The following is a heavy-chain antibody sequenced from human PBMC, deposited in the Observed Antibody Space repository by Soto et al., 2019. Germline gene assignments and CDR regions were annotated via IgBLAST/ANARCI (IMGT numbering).Heavy chain of an antibody. Sequence: PVGSLRPSCAPSGFTLRSYWMHWVRQAPGGGLVWVSRIDGSGSNTFYADSVKGRFTISRDNAKNTLYLQMNNLSPEDTAVYYCARNLNGYGNWDYWGQGNLVTV. CDR1: GFTLRSYW. D-gene: IGHD1-1*01. V-gene: IGHV3-74*01. CDR3: ARNLNGYGNWDY. CDR2: IDGSGSNT. J-gene: IGHJ4*02.